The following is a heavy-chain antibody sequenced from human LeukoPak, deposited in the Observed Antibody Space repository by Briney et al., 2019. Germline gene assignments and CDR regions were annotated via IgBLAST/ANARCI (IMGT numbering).Heavy chain of an antibody. CDR2: IYYGGST. Sequence: SETLSLTCTVSGGSISSYYWSWIRQPPGKGLEWIGYIYYGGSTNYNPSLKSRVTISVDTSKNQFSLKLSSVTAADTAVYYCARVRGSSGSYEYYHYMDVWGKGTTVTISS. CDR1: GGSISSYY. CDR3: ARVRGSSGSYEYYHYMDV. D-gene: IGHD1-26*01. J-gene: IGHJ6*03. V-gene: IGHV4-59*12.